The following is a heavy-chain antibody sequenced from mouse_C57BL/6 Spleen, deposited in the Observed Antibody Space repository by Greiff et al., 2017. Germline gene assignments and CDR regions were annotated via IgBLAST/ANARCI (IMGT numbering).Heavy chain of an antibody. D-gene: IGHD1-1*01. CDR2: IRNKANNHAT. CDR3: TGLFITTVEEAMDY. CDR1: GFTFSDAW. J-gene: IGHJ2*01. V-gene: IGHV6-6*01. Sequence: EVQVVESGGGLVQPGGSMKLSCAASGFTFSDAWMDWVRQSPEKGLEWVAEIRNKANNHATYYAESVKGRFTISRDDSKSSVYLQMNSLRAEDTGIYYCTGLFITTVEEAMDYWGQGTTLTVSS.